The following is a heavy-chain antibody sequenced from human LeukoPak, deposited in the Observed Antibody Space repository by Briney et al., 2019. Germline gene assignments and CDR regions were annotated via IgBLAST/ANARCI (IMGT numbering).Heavy chain of an antibody. Sequence: PSETLSLTCTISGGSISSYYWSWVRQPPGKGLEWIGYVYYSGSTNYNPSLKSRVTISVDTSKNQFSLKLSSVTAADTAVYYCARGYDGSGYYFFDYWGQGALVTVSS. CDR1: GGSISSYY. V-gene: IGHV4-59*01. D-gene: IGHD3-22*01. J-gene: IGHJ4*02. CDR2: VYYSGST. CDR3: ARGYDGSGYYFFDY.